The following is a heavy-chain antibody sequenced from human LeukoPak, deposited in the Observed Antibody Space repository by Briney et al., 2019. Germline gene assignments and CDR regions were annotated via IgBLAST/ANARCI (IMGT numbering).Heavy chain of an antibody. V-gene: IGHV1-8*01. CDR1: GYTFTSYD. J-gene: IGHJ4*02. CDR3: ASGSTSFAY. Sequence: ASVKVSCKASGYTFTSYDINWVRQAPGQGLEWMGWMNPNSGNTGYAQKFQGRVTMTRDTSISTAYMELSRLRSDDTAVYYCASGSTSFAYWGQGTLVTVSS. D-gene: IGHD2/OR15-2a*01. CDR2: MNPNSGNT.